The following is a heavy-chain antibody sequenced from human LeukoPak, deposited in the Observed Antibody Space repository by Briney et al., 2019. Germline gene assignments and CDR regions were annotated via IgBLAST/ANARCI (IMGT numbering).Heavy chain of an antibody. CDR3: ARDTADSSGYSSH. D-gene: IGHD3-22*01. CDR2: INPNSGGT. V-gene: IGHV1-2*02. Sequence: ASVKVSCKASGYTFTGYYMHWVRQAPGQGLEWMGWINPNSGGTNYAQKFQGRVTMTRDTSISTAYMELSRLRSDDTAVYYCARDTADSSGYSSHWGQGTLVTVSS. J-gene: IGHJ4*02. CDR1: GYTFTGYY.